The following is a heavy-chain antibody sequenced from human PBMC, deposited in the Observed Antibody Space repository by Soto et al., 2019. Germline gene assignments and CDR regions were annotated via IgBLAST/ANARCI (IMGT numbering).Heavy chain of an antibody. Sequence: PSETLSLTCTVSGGSISRYDWSWIRQPPGKGLEWIGYIYYSGSTNYNPSLKSRVTISVDTSKNQFSLKLSSVTAADAAVYYCARRYGRNFDYWGQGTLVTVSS. V-gene: IGHV4-59*01. D-gene: IGHD1-20*01. J-gene: IGHJ4*02. CDR3: ARRYGRNFDY. CDR2: IYYSGST. CDR1: GGSISRYD.